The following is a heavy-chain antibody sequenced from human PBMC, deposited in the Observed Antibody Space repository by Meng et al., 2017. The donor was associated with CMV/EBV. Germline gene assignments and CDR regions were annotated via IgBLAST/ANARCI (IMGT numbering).Heavy chain of an antibody. V-gene: IGHV3-30*02. Sequence: GGSLRLSCAASGFILSDYGIHWVRQSPGKGLEWVAFIRHDGSNTDYADSVRGRFSISRDNSKNTLYLQMNSLRPEDTDTAVYYCARERAGYSGYNYFDYWGQGTLVTVSS. CDR1: GFILSDYG. CDR3: ARERAGYSGYNYFDY. J-gene: IGHJ4*02. CDR2: IRHDGSNT. D-gene: IGHD5-12*01.